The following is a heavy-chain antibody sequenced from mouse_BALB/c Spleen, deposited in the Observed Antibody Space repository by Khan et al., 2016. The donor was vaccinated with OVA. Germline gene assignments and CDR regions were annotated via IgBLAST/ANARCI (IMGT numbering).Heavy chain of an antibody. V-gene: IGHV3-2*02. CDR2: ISYSGST. D-gene: IGHD2-3*01. CDR3: ARDGSRYNYAMDY. J-gene: IGHJ4*01. Sequence: EVQLQESGPGLVKPSQSLSLTCTVTGYSITSDYAWNWIRQFPGNTLEWMGYISYSGSTNYNPSLKSRISITRDTSMNQFILQLNSVTTEDTATYYCARDGSRYNYAMDYWGQGTSVTVSS. CDR1: GYSITSDYA.